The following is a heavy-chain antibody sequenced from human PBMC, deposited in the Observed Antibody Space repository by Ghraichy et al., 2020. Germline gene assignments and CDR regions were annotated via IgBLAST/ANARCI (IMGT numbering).Heavy chain of an antibody. D-gene: IGHD6-25*01. V-gene: IGHV3-53*01. CDR1: GFTVSSNY. CDR2: IYSGGTT. CDR3: ARDPNAAGWFDP. Sequence: GGSLRLSCAASGFTVSSNYMSWVRQAPGKGLEWVSVIYSGGTTNYADSVKGRFTISRDNSKNKLYLQMNSLRAEDTAVYYCARDPNAAGWFDPWGQGTLVTVSS. J-gene: IGHJ5*02.